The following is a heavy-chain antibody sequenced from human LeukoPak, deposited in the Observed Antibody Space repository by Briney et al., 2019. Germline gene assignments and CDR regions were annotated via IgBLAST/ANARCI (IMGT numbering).Heavy chain of an antibody. V-gene: IGHV5-51*01. CDR1: GYSFTSYW. CDR2: IYPGDSDT. J-gene: IGHJ4*02. Sequence: GESLKISCKGSGYSFTSYWIVWVRQMPGKGLEWMGIIYPGDSDTRYSPSFQGQVTISADKSISTAYLQWSSLKASDTAMYYCARADFWSGYWGPFDYWGQGTLVTVSS. D-gene: IGHD3-3*01. CDR3: ARADFWSGYWGPFDY.